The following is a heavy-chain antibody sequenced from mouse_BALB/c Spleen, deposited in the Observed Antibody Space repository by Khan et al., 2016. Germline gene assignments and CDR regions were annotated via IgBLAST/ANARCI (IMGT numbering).Heavy chain of an antibody. V-gene: IGHV14-3*02. Sequence: VQLQQSGAELVKPGASVKLSCTASGFNIKDTYMHWVKQRPEQGLEWIGRIDPANGNTKYDPKFQGKATITADTSSNTAYLQLSSLTSEDTAVYYCDRSPYDYDVGFAYWGQGTLVTVSA. CDR2: IDPANGNT. CDR1: GFNIKDTY. D-gene: IGHD2-4*01. J-gene: IGHJ3*01. CDR3: DRSPYDYDVGFAY.